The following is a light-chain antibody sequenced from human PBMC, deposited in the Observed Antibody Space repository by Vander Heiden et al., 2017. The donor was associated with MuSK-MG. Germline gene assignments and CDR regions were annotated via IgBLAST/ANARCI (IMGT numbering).Light chain of an antibody. CDR1: SSDIGAYDY. V-gene: IGLV2-14*03. Sequence: QSALTQPASVSGSPGQSITISCTGSSSDIGAYDYVSWYQQHTGSAPNLIIYDVTHRPSVVSARFSGSKSGTTASLTISGLQPDDEAYYYCSSYTTAATVIFAGGTKMTVL. J-gene: IGLJ2*01. CDR2: DVT. CDR3: SSYTTAATVI.